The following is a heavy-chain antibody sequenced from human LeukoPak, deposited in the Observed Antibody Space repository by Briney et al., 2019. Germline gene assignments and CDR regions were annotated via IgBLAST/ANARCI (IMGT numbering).Heavy chain of an antibody. J-gene: IGHJ4*02. Sequence: GSLRVSCAASGFTFSSYAMSWVRQPPGKGLEWIGSIYHSGSTYYNPSLKSRVTISVDTSKNQFSLKLSSVTAADTAVYYCARDEGVVVAATPFDYWGQGTLVTVSS. CDR2: IYHSGST. CDR1: GFTFSSYA. CDR3: ARDEGVVVAATPFDY. D-gene: IGHD2-15*01. V-gene: IGHV4-38-2*02.